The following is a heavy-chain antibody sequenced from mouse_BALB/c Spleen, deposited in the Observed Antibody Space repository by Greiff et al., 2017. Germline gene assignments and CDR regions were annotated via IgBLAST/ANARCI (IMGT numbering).Heavy chain of an antibody. Sequence: VQLQQSGAELVKPGASVKLSCKASGYTFTSYYMYWVKQRPGQGLEWIGEINPSNGGTNFNEKFKSKATLTVDKSSSTAYMQLSSLTSEDSAVYYCTRLGKPYYFDYWGQGTTLTVSS. J-gene: IGHJ2*01. CDR2: INPSNGGT. CDR3: TRLGKPYYFDY. V-gene: IGHV1S81*02. D-gene: IGHD2-1*01. CDR1: GYTFTSYY.